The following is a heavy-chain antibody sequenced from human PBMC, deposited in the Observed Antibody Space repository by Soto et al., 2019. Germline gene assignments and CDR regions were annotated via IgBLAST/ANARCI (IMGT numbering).Heavy chain of an antibody. CDR3: ARGEPTTLLDP. V-gene: IGHV3-33*01. J-gene: IGHJ5*02. CDR2: IWYDGSNK. Sequence: QVQLVESGGGVVQPGRSLRLSCAASGFTFSSYGMHWVRQAPGKGLVWVAVIWYDGSNKYYADSVKGRFTISRDNSKNTLYLQMNSLRAEDTAVYSCARGEPTTLLDPWGQGTLVTVSS. CDR1: GFTFSSYG. D-gene: IGHD4-17*01.